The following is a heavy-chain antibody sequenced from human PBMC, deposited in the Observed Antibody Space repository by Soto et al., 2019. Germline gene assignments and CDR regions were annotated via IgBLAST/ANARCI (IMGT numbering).Heavy chain of an antibody. CDR1: GFTFSSYW. Sequence: GGSLRLSCAASGFTFSSYWMYWVRQAPGKGLVWVSRIKSDGSSTSYADSVKGRFTISRDNAKNTLYLQMNSLRAEDTAVYYCASEKAKDIVLVPAADYWGQGTLVTVSS. V-gene: IGHV3-74*01. J-gene: IGHJ4*02. D-gene: IGHD2-2*01. CDR2: IKSDGSST. CDR3: ASEKAKDIVLVPAADY.